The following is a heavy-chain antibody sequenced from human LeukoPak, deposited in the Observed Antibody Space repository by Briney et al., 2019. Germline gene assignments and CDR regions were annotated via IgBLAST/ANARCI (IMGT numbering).Heavy chain of an antibody. Sequence: GSLGLSCGAAGFTFRRFGMDWVRRGPGKGAGWVTVIWFDGSNDYYADSVKGRFTISRDNSKNTLYLQMNSLRAEDTAVYYCARAKEGRGGFDYWGQGTLVTVSS. V-gene: IGHV3-33*07. CDR3: ARAKEGRGGFDY. CDR2: IWFDGSND. J-gene: IGHJ4*02. D-gene: IGHD3-16*01. CDR1: GFTFRRFG.